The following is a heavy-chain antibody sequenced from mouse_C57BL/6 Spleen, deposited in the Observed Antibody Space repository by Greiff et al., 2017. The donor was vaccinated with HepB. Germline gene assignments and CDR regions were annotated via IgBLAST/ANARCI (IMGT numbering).Heavy chain of an antibody. V-gene: IGHV7-1*01. CDR3: ARDAGLANWYFDV. CDR2: SRNKANDYTT. D-gene: IGHD1-2*01. Sequence: EVKLVESGGGLVQSGRSLRLSCATSGFTFSDFYMEWVRQAPGKGLEWIAASRNKANDYTTEYSASVKGRFIVSRDTSQSILYLQMNALRAEDTAIYYCARDAGLANWYFDVWGTGTTVTVSS. CDR1: GFTFSDFY. J-gene: IGHJ1*03.